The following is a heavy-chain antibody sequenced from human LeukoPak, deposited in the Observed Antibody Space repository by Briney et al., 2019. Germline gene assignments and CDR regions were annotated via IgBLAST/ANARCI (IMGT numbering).Heavy chain of an antibody. D-gene: IGHD2-15*01. Sequence: SETLSLTCTVSGGSISNSDYYWGWIRQPPGKGLEWIGSIYYSGSTYYNPSLKSRVTISVDTSKNQFSLKLSSVTAADTAVYYCASVGRCSGGSCYWSYFDYWGQGTLVTVSS. CDR1: GGSISNSDYY. J-gene: IGHJ4*02. V-gene: IGHV4-39*01. CDR2: IYYSGST. CDR3: ASVGRCSGGSCYWSYFDY.